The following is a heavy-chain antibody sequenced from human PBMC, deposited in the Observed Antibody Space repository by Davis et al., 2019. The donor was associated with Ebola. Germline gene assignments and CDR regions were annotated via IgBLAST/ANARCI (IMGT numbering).Heavy chain of an antibody. V-gene: IGHV5-51*01. Sequence: GESLKISCKGSGYSFSGYWIGWVRQMPGKGLEWMGIIYPGDSDTRYSPSFQGQVTISADKSISTAYLQWSSLKASDTAKYYCARPRKRIAAAVDWYFDLWGRGTLVTVSS. J-gene: IGHJ2*01. CDR1: GYSFSGYW. CDR2: IYPGDSDT. CDR3: ARPRKRIAAAVDWYFDL. D-gene: IGHD6-13*01.